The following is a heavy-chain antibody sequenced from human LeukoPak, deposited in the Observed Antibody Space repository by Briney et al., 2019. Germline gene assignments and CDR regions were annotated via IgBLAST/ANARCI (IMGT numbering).Heavy chain of an antibody. Sequence: GRSLRLPCAASGFTFSSYWMHWVRQAPGKGLVWVSRINSDGSSTKHADSVKGRFTISRDNAKNTLYLQMNSLRAEDTAVYYCARDGDTAMVPIDYWGQGTLVTVSS. CDR2: INSDGSST. CDR1: GFTFSSYW. D-gene: IGHD5-18*01. V-gene: IGHV3-74*03. CDR3: ARDGDTAMVPIDY. J-gene: IGHJ4*02.